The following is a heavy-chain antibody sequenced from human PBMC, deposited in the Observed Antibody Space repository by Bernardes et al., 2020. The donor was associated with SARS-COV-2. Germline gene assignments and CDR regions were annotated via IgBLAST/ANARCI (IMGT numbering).Heavy chain of an antibody. CDR3: GRDLSGMADY. V-gene: IGHV3-74*01. D-gene: IGHD3-10*01. CDR1: GFKFGVHA. Sequence: GGSLRLSCVAFGFKFGVHAIHWVRQAPGKGLVWVARINEHGSYRDYADSVEGRFTISRDNAKNTLYLQMNSLRAEDTAVYYCGRDLSGMADYWGPGTLVTVSS. J-gene: IGHJ4*02. CDR2: INEHGSYR.